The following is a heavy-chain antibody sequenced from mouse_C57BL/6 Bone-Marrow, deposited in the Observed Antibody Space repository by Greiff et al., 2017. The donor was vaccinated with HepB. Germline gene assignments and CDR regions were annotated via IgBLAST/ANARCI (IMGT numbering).Heavy chain of an antibody. V-gene: IGHV5-2*01. CDR3: ARSPDDGYYWYFDV. CDR1: EYEFPSHD. Sequence: DVMLVESGGGLVQPGESLKLSCESNEYEFPSHDMSWVRKTPEKRLELVAAINSDGGSTYYPDTMERRFIISRDNTKKTLYLQMSSLRSEDTALYYCARSPDDGYYWYFDVWGTGTTVTVSS. J-gene: IGHJ1*03. CDR2: INSDGGST. D-gene: IGHD2-3*01.